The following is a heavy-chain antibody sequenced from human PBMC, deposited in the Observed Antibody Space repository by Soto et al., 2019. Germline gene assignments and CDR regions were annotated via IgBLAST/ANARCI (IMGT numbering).Heavy chain of an antibody. CDR2: ISAYNGNT. Sequence: ASAKVSCKDSCYTFTSYGISLLRLSHGQWLEWIGLISAYNGNTNYAQKLQGRVTVTTDTSTSTAYMELRSLRSDDTAVYYCARVSNYDFWSGENWFDPWGQGTLVTVSS. CDR1: CYTFTSYG. D-gene: IGHD3-3*01. J-gene: IGHJ5*02. V-gene: IGHV1-18*01. CDR3: ARVSNYDFWSGENWFDP.